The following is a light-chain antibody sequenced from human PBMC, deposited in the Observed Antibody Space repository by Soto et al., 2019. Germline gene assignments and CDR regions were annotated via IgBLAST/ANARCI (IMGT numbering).Light chain of an antibody. Sequence: EIASTQSPATLSLTPGERATLSCRASQSVSTYLAWYQQKPGQAPRLLIYGASSRATGIPDRFSGSGSGTDFTLTISGLEPEDSAAYYCQRHGATFGQGTKVDIK. CDR2: GAS. J-gene: IGKJ1*01. CDR3: QRHGAT. CDR1: QSVSTY. V-gene: IGKV3-20*01.